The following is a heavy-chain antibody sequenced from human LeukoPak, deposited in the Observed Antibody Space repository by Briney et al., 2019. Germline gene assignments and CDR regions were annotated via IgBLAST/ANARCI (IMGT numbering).Heavy chain of an antibody. CDR3: ARVRYYDSSGYYEEGFDY. CDR2: INPNSGGT. Sequence: ASVKVSCKASAYTFTGYYMHWVRQAPGQGLEWMGWINPNSGGTNYAQKFQGRVTMTRDTSISTAYMELSRLRSDDTAVYYCARVRYYDSSGYYEEGFDYWGQGTLVTVSS. J-gene: IGHJ4*02. D-gene: IGHD3-22*01. CDR1: AYTFTGYY. V-gene: IGHV1-2*02.